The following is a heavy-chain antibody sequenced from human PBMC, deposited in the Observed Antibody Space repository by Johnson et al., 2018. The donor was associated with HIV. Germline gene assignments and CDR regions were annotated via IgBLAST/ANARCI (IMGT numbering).Heavy chain of an antibody. J-gene: IGHJ3*02. CDR1: GFTFSSYA. CDR3: ARAVGYYGSGSAFDI. D-gene: IGHD3-10*01. V-gene: IGHV3-33*08. CDR2: IWYDGSNK. Sequence: QVQLVESGGGVVQPGRSLRLSCAASGFTFSSYAMHWVRQAPGKGLEWVAVIWYDGSNKYYADSVKGRFTISRDNAKNSLYLQMKSLRVDDTALYYCARAVGYYGSGSAFDIWGQGTMVTVSS.